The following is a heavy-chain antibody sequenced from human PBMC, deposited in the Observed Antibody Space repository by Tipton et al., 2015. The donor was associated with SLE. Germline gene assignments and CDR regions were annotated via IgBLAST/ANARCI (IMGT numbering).Heavy chain of an antibody. J-gene: IGHJ4*02. CDR3: ARVRATRENSDFWSGYFFDY. CDR1: GGSISSGAYS. D-gene: IGHD3-3*01. V-gene: IGHV4-30-2*01. Sequence: TLSLTCTVSGGSISSGAYSWSWIRQPPGKGLEWIGYVYRRGSTYYNPSLKSRVTISVDKSKNQFSLNLTSVTAADTAVYYCARVRATRENSDFWSGYFFDYWGQGTLVSVSS. CDR2: VYRRGST.